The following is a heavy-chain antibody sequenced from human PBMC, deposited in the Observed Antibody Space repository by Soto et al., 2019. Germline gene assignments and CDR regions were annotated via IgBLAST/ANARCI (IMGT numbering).Heavy chain of an antibody. D-gene: IGHD1-26*01. CDR3: VRDIDRAKAAY. Sequence: EVHLVESGGGLIQPGPSLRLSCTTSGFTFGDSAMSWFRQAPGKGLEWVGYIMSKAYGDTPQYAASVMGRITISRDDFKCLAYMQMNRLKTDDTAVYYCVRDIDRAKAAYWGRGILVTVSS. V-gene: IGHV3-49*03. J-gene: IGHJ1*01. CDR2: IMSKAYGDTP. CDR1: GFTFGDSA.